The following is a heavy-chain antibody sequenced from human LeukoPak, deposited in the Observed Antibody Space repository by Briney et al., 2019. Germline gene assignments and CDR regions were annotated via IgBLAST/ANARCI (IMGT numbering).Heavy chain of an antibody. Sequence: SVKVSCKASGGTFSSYAISWVRQAPGQGREWMGGIIPIFGTANYEQKFQGRVTITADESTSTAYMELSSLRSEDTAVYYCAREVQYYYGSGSYYYDYWGQGTLVTVSS. D-gene: IGHD3-10*01. J-gene: IGHJ4*02. V-gene: IGHV1-69*01. CDR1: GGTFSSYA. CDR3: AREVQYYYGSGSYYYDY. CDR2: IIPIFGTA.